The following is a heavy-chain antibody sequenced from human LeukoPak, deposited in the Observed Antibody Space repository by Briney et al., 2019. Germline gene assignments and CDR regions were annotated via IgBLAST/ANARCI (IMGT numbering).Heavy chain of an antibody. Sequence: GGPLRLSCAASGFTFSSYSMNWVRQAPGKGLEWISHIRSATNTIDYADSVKGRFSISGDDAKNSLYLQMNSLRAEDTAVYYCARDRDYAFDYWGPGTLVTVSS. V-gene: IGHV3-48*01. D-gene: IGHD3-16*01. CDR2: IRSATNTI. CDR3: ARDRDYAFDY. CDR1: GFTFSSYS. J-gene: IGHJ4*02.